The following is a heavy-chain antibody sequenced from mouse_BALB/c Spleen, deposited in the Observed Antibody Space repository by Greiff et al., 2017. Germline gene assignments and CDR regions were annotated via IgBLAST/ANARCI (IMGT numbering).Heavy chain of an antibody. V-gene: IGHV1-69*02. CDR1: GYTFTSYW. Sequence: QVQLQQSGAELVKPGASVTLSCKASGYTFTSYWMHWVKQRPGQGLEWIGEIDPSDSYTNYNQKFKGKATLTVDKSSSTAYMQLSSLTSEDSAVYYCARSSYGYAWFAYWGQGTLVTVSA. CDR3: ARSSYGYAWFAY. CDR2: IDPSDSYT. D-gene: IGHD1-2*01. J-gene: IGHJ3*01.